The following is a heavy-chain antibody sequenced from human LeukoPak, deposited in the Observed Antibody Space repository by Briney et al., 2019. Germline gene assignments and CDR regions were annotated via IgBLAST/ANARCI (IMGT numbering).Heavy chain of an antibody. J-gene: IGHJ4*02. CDR3: ASDREYYYGSGSFDY. V-gene: IGHV3-7*04. CDR1: GFTFSSYW. D-gene: IGHD3-10*01. Sequence: GGSLRLSCAASGFTFSSYWMSWVRQAPGKGLEWVANIKQDGSEKYYVDSVKGRFTISRDNAKNPLYLQMNSLRAEDTAVYYCASDREYYYGSGSFDYWGQGTLVTVSS. CDR2: IKQDGSEK.